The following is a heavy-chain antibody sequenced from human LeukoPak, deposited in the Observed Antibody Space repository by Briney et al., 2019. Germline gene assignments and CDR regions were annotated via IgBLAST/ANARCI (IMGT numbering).Heavy chain of an antibody. V-gene: IGHV3-21*01. CDR3: ARDFPRGQLLWFGELFARDYYYYYGMDV. J-gene: IGHJ6*02. Sequence: PGGSLRLSCAASGFTFSSYSMNWVRQAPGKGLEWVSSISSSSSYIYYADSVKGRITISRDNATNSLYLQMNSLRAEDTAVYYCARDFPRGQLLWFGELFARDYYYYYGMDVWGQGTTVTVSS. CDR1: GFTFSSYS. CDR2: ISSSSSYI. D-gene: IGHD3-10*01.